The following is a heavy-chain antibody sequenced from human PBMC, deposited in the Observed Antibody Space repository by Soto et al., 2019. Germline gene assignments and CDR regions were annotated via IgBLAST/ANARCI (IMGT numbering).Heavy chain of an antibody. J-gene: IGHJ6*02. CDR1: GFTFTSSA. CDR3: AADSTARYYYGMDV. CDR2: IVVGSGNT. Sequence: SVKVSCKASGFTFTSSAVQWVRQARGQRLEWIGWIVVGSGNTNYAQKCQERVTITRDMSTSTAYMELSSLRSEDTAVYYCAADSTARYYYGMDVWGQGTTVTVS. D-gene: IGHD6-6*01. V-gene: IGHV1-58*01.